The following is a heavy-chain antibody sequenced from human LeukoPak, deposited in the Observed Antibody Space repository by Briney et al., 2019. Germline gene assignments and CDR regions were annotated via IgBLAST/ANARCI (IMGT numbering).Heavy chain of an antibody. CDR2: FDPEDGET. D-gene: IGHD5-12*01. J-gene: IGHJ4*02. Sequence: ASVKVSCKVSGYTLTELSMHWVRQAPGKGLEWMGGFDPEDGETIYAQKFQGRVTMTEDTSTDTAYMELSSLRSEDTAAYYCATVPVPLYSGYDPYYFDYWGQGTLVTVSS. CDR1: GYTLTELS. CDR3: ATVPVPLYSGYDPYYFDY. V-gene: IGHV1-24*01.